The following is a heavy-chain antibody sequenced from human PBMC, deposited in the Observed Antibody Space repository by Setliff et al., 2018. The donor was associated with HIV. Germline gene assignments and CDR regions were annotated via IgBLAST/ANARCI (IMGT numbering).Heavy chain of an antibody. CDR3: ARVRFTFDNVRCFDL. V-gene: IGHV4-34*01. CDR1: RGSFSHYY. J-gene: IGHJ2*01. D-gene: IGHD1-20*01. CDR2: INQERTT. Sequence: KPSETLSLTCAVYRGSFSHYYWTWIRQSPGKGLEWIAEINQERTTFYNPSLKSRVTMSLDTSRNEVSLRLSSVTAADTATYFCARVRFTFDNVRCFDLWGPGTLVTVSS.